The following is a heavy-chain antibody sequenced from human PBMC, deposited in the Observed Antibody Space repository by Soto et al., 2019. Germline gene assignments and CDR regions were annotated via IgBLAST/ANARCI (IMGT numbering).Heavy chain of an antibody. CDR1: GGSFRGYY. V-gene: IGHV4-34*01. J-gene: IGHJ4*02. Sequence: QVQLQQWGEGLLKPSETLTLTCAVYGGSFRGYYWSWIRQPPGKGLERIGEINHSGSTNYNPSLKSRVTMSVDMSKKQFSLNLSSMTAADTAVYYCARGQWLDPHWGQGTLVTVSS. D-gene: IGHD6-19*01. CDR3: ARGQWLDPH. CDR2: INHSGST.